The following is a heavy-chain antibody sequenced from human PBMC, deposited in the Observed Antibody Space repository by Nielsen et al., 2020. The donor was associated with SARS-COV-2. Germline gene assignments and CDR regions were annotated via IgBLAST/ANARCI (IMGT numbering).Heavy chain of an antibody. J-gene: IGHJ6*02. CDR2: ISSSSSYT. CDR1: GFTFSDYY. V-gene: IGHV3-11*05. CDR3: ARDLSIHGIAAAGNWGGMDV. Sequence: GESLKISCAASGFTFSDYYMSWIRQAPGKGLEWVSYISSSSSYTDYADSVKGRFTISRDNAKNSLYLQMNSLRAEDTAVYYCARDLSIHGIAAAGNWGGMDVWGQGTTVTVSS. D-gene: IGHD6-13*01.